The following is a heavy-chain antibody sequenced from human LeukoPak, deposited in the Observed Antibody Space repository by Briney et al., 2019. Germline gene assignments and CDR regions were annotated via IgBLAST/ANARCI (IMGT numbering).Heavy chain of an antibody. CDR1: GGSISSYY. J-gene: IGHJ4*02. Sequence: PSETLSLTCTVSGGSISSYYWSWIRQPPGKGLEWIGYIYYSGSTNYNPSLKSRVTISVDTSKNQFSLKLSSVTAADTAVYYCASDGEKAAAFDYWGQGTLVTVSS. CDR3: ASDGEKAAAFDY. D-gene: IGHD6-13*01. CDR2: IYYSGST. V-gene: IGHV4-59*01.